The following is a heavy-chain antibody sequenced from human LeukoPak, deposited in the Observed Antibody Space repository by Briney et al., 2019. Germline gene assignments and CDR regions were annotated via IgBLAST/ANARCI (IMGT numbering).Heavy chain of an antibody. D-gene: IGHD6-6*01. J-gene: IGHJ3*02. Sequence: PGGSLRLSCAASGFTFSDYYMSWIRQAPGKGLEWVSYISSSGSTIYYADSVKGRFTISRDNAKNSLYLQTNSLRAEDTAVYYCARDHSSSSWMDAFEIWGPGMKVIVSS. V-gene: IGHV3-11*01. CDR2: ISSSGSTI. CDR3: ARDHSSSSWMDAFEI. CDR1: GFTFSDYY.